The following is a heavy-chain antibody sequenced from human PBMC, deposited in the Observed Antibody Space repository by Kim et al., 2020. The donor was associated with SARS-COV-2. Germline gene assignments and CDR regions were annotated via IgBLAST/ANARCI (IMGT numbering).Heavy chain of an antibody. V-gene: IGHV1-46*01. D-gene: IGHD6-19*01. J-gene: IGHJ4*02. CDR2: INPTGGTA. CDR3: ARGLWQWLNDY. Sequence: ASVKVSCKASGYTFTSNFMHWVRQAPGQGLEWMGMINPTGGTASSPQRFQGRVTLTSDTSTSTVYMELSSLRSEDTAVYYCARGLWQWLNDYWGQGTLVSVSS. CDR1: GYTFTSNF.